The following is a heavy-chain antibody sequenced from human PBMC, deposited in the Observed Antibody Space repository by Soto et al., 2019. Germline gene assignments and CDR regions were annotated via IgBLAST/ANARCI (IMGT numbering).Heavy chain of an antibody. V-gene: IGHV4-30-2*01. J-gene: IGHJ4*02. CDR2: INHLETT. CDR1: GASITFGGYS. Sequence: SETLSLTCTVSGASITFGGYSWSWIRQTPGKGLEWIGYINHLETTFYNPSFESRLTLSIDRAKNQFSLKLHSMSAADRAVYFCARGGGSDSFDYWGQGMLVT. D-gene: IGHD1-26*01. CDR3: ARGGGSDSFDY.